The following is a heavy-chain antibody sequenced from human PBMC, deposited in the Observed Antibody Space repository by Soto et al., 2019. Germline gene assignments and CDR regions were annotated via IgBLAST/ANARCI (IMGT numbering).Heavy chain of an antibody. V-gene: IGHV4-34*01. CDR2: INHSGST. Sequence: QVQLQQWGAGLLKPSETLSLPCAVYGGSFSGYYWSWLRQPPGKGLEWIGEINHSGSTNYNPSLMCRVPISVDTSKIQFSLPLSSVTAADTGVYYGARAHRLLWFGEFPLDYWGQGTLVTVSS. CDR3: ARAHRLLWFGEFPLDY. J-gene: IGHJ4*02. CDR1: GGSFSGYY. D-gene: IGHD3-10*01.